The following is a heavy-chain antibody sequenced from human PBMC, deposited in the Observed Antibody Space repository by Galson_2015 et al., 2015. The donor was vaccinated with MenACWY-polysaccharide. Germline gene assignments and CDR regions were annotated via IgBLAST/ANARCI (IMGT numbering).Heavy chain of an antibody. Sequence: SLRLSCAASGFTFNDYYMSWIRQAPGKGLEWVSYISNSGTIIYHADSVKGRFTISRDSAKNLLYLQMNSLRAEDTAVYYCARGGLRILGAPAGGWGQGILVIVSS. CDR2: ISNSGTII. D-gene: IGHD1-26*01. V-gene: IGHV3-11*01. J-gene: IGHJ4*02. CDR1: GFTFNDYY. CDR3: ARGGLRILGAPAGG.